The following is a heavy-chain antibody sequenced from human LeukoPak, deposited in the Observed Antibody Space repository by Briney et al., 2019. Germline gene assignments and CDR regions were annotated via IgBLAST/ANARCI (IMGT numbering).Heavy chain of an antibody. D-gene: IGHD4-17*01. CDR3: ASRGVDYGPNYFQH. CDR2: IIPIFGTA. Sequence: SVKVSCKASGGTFSSYAISWVRQAPGQGLEWMGGIIPIFGTANYAQKFQGRVTITADESTSTAYMELSSLRSEDTAVYYCASRGVDYGPNYFQHWGQGTLVTVSS. V-gene: IGHV1-69*13. J-gene: IGHJ1*01. CDR1: GGTFSSYA.